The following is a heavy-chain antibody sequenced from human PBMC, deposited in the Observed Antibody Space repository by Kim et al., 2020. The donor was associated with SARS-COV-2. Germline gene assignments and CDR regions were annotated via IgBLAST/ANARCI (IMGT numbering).Heavy chain of an antibody. J-gene: IGHJ4*02. D-gene: IGHD3-22*01. CDR2: IKSKTDGGTT. CDR3: TTAPLALAVYYDSSGYYPTQLDY. CDR1: GFTFSNAW. Sequence: GGSLRLSCAASGFTFSNAWMSWVRQAPGKGLEWVGRIKSKTDGGTTDYAAPVKGRFTISRDDSKNMLYLQMNILKTEDTAVYYCTTAPLALAVYYDSSGYYPTQLDYWGQGTLVTVSS. V-gene: IGHV3-15*01.